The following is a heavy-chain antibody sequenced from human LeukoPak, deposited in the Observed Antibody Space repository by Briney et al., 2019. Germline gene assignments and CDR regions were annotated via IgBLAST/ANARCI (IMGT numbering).Heavy chain of an antibody. CDR1: GFTFSSYW. J-gene: IGHJ4*02. CDR3: TRDLGVAALDN. CDR2: INSDGSTT. D-gene: IGHD6-19*01. V-gene: IGHV3-74*01. Sequence: GGSLRLSCAASGFTFSSYWMHWVRQAPRKGLVWVSRINSDGSTTSYADSVKGRFTISRDNAKNTLYLQMNSLRAEETAVYYCTRDLGVAALDNWGQGTLVTVSS.